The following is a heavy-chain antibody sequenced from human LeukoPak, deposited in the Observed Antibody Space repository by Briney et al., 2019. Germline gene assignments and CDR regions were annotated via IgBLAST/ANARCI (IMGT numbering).Heavy chain of an antibody. V-gene: IGHV3-21*06. D-gene: IGHD1-14*01. CDR3: ATETNGRHYDY. CDR2: IGPTGSDR. CDR1: GLTFSTSG. Sequence: PGGSLRLSCTASGLTFSTSGFNWVRQAPGKGLEWVASIGPTGSDRYHADSIKGRFIISRDNANNFLYLQMNSLRAEDTAVYYCATETNGRHYDYWGQGTLLTVSS. J-gene: IGHJ4*02.